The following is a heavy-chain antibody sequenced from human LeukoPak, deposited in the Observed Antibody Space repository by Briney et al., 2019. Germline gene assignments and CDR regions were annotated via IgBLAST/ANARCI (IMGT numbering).Heavy chain of an antibody. CDR1: GFTFSSYA. CDR2: ISGSGGST. Sequence: GGSLRLSCAASGFTFSSYAMHWVRQAPGKGLEWVSAISGSGGSTYYADSVKGRFTISRDNSKNTLYLQMNSLRAEDTAVYYCAKTYSSGWYGYWGQGTLVTVSS. CDR3: AKTYSSGWYGY. J-gene: IGHJ4*02. D-gene: IGHD6-19*01. V-gene: IGHV3-23*01.